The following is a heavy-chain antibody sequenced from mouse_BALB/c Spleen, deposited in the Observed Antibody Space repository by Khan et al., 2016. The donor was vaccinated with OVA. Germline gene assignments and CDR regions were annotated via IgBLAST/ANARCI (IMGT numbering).Heavy chain of an antibody. V-gene: IGHV1-4*01. CDR1: GYTFTSYT. Sequence: VQLKESGAELARPGASVKMSCKASGYTFTSYTIHWIKLRPGQGQEWIGFINPSNGYTNYNQKFKDKATLTADKSSTTVYMQLSSLTSDDSAVYNCVRDGAYHRNDGWFAYWGQGTLVTVSA. J-gene: IGHJ3*01. D-gene: IGHD2-14*01. CDR3: VRDGAYHRNDGWFAY. CDR2: INPSNGYT.